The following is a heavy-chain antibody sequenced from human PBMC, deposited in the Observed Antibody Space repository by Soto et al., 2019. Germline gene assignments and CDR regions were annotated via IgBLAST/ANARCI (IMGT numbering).Heavy chain of an antibody. V-gene: IGHV3-15*07. CDR1: GFSFSNAW. CDR2: IKRKIDGEAT. D-gene: IGHD2-15*01. CDR3: TTGSVEGV. Sequence: EVQLVESGGGLVKPGGSLRLSCAASGFSFSNAWMNWVRQAPGKGLEWDGRIKRKIDGEATDYAGPVKGRFTVFRDDSKSALYLQMSSLKGDDTAVYYCTTGSVEGVWGQGTTVTVS. J-gene: IGHJ6*02.